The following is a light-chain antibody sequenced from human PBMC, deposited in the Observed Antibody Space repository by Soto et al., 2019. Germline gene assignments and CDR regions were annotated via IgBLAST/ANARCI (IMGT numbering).Light chain of an antibody. J-gene: IGKJ1*01. V-gene: IGKV3-20*01. CDR3: QQYGSSPTT. Sequence: EVVLTQSPATLSVSPGERATISCRASQSVSSSYLAWYQQKPGQAPRLLIYGASSRATGIPDRFSGSGSGTDFTLTISRLEPEDFAVYYCQQYGSSPTTFGQGTKVDIK. CDR1: QSVSSSY. CDR2: GAS.